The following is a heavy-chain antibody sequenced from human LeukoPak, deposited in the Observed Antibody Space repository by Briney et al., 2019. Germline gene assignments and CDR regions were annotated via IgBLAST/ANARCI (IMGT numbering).Heavy chain of an antibody. Sequence: GGSLRLSCAASGFTFSRDWMSWGRRAPPKGVERVADIKHDGGEKYYIDSVKGRFTISRDNAKISQYLQMNSLRAEDTSVYYCARPYCSSTSCYGAFDIWGQGTMVTVSS. V-gene: IGHV3-7*01. CDR1: GFTFSRDW. CDR3: ARPYCSSTSCYGAFDI. J-gene: IGHJ3*02. CDR2: IKHDGGEK. D-gene: IGHD2-2*01.